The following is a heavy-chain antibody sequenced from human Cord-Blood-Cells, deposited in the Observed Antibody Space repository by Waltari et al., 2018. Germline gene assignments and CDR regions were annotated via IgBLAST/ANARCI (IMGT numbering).Heavy chain of an antibody. CDR1: GYTVTGYY. CDR2: INPNSGGT. Sequence: VQLVQSGAEVKKPGASVKVSCKASGYTVTGYYMHWLRQAPGQVLEWMGWINPNSGGTNYAQKLQGWVTMTRDTSISTAYMELSRLRSDDTAVYYCARGGYCSGGSCYSWFDPWGQGTLVTVSS. D-gene: IGHD2-15*01. V-gene: IGHV1-2*04. J-gene: IGHJ5*02. CDR3: ARGGYCSGGSCYSWFDP.